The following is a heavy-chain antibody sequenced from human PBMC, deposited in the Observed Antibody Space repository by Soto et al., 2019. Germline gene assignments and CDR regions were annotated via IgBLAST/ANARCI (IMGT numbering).Heavy chain of an antibody. J-gene: IGHJ4*02. D-gene: IGHD3-3*01. CDR2: ISGNSGTT. V-gene: IGHV3-23*01. CDR1: GFNFSNYA. CDR3: GKGWAITVFGVITPFDS. Sequence: EVQLLESGGDFKQPGGSLRLSCEGSGFNFSNYALNWVRQAPGKRLEWVSVISGNSGTTYYAASVKGRFTISRDNSKKSLYLQMNSLRADDAAVYYCGKGWAITVFGVITPFDSWGQGTLVTVSS.